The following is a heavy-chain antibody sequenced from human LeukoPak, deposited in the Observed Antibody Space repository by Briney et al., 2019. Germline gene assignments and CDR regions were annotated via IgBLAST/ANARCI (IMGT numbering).Heavy chain of an antibody. V-gene: IGHV1-46*01. Sequence: ASVKVSCKASGCTFTSYYMHWVRQAPGQGLEWMGIINPSGGSTSYAQKFQGRVTMTRDTSTSTVYMELSSLRSEDTAVYYCARDYYDSDYYYYGMDVWGQGTTVTVSS. CDR2: INPSGGST. J-gene: IGHJ6*02. CDR1: GCTFTSYY. D-gene: IGHD3-22*01. CDR3: ARDYYDSDYYYYGMDV.